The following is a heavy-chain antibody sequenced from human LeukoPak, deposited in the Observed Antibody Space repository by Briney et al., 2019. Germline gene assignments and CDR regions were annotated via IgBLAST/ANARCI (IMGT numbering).Heavy chain of an antibody. CDR1: GGTFCSYA. J-gene: IGHJ5*02. D-gene: IGHD3-3*01. Sequence: GSSVKVSCKASGGTFCSYAVSWVRQAPGQGLEWMGGIIPIFGTANYAQKFQGRVTITEDESTSTAYMELSSLRSEDTAVYYCARLKGGSITIFGVVTNHNWFDPWGQGTLVTVSS. V-gene: IGHV1-69*01. CDR3: ARLKGGSITIFGVVTNHNWFDP. CDR2: IIPIFGTA.